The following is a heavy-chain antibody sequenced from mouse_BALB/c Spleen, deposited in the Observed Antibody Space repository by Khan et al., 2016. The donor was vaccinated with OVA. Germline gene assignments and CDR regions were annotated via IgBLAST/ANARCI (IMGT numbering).Heavy chain of an antibody. Sequence: EVQLQQSGPELMKPGASVRISCKASGYSFTTYYIHWLMQSHGKSLEWIGYIDPFSGGTTYNQKFKGKATLTVDKSSITVYIHLSNLTSEDAAVYYCTRHGYVAWFTYWGQVVLVTVSA. D-gene: IGHD2-2*01. J-gene: IGHJ3*01. CDR2: IDPFSGGT. CDR3: TRHGYVAWFTY. CDR1: GYSFTTYY. V-gene: IGHV1S135*01.